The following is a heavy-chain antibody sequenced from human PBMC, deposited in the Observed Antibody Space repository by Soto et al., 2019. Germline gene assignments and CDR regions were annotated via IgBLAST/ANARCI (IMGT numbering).Heavy chain of an antibody. CDR2: IKQDGSEK. V-gene: IGHV3-7*03. J-gene: IGHJ4*02. Sequence: GGSLRLSCAASGFTFSSYWMSWVRQAPGKGLEWVANIKQDGSEKYYVDSVKGRFTISRDNAKNSLYLQMNSLRAEDTAFYYCARPFLAAAAYFDFWGQGTLVTVSS. CDR3: ARPFLAAAAYFDF. D-gene: IGHD6-13*01. CDR1: GFTFSSYW.